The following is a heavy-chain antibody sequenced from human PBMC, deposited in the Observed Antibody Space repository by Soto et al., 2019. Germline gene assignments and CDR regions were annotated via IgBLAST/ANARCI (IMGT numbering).Heavy chain of an antibody. CDR3: ARLGVTYYDFWSGYYPTFYYYYMDV. V-gene: IGHV4-59*08. CDR2: IYYSGST. CDR1: GGSISSYY. D-gene: IGHD3-3*01. Sequence: PSETLSLTCTVSGGSISSYYWSWIRQPPGKGLEWIGYIYYSGSTNYNPSLKSRVTISVDTSKNQFSPKLSSVTAADTAVYYCARLGVTYYDFWSGYYPTFYYYYMDVWGKGTTVTVSS. J-gene: IGHJ6*03.